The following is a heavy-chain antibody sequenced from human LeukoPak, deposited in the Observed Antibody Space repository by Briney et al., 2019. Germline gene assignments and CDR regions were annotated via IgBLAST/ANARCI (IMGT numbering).Heavy chain of an antibody. D-gene: IGHD3-10*01. V-gene: IGHV3-23*01. CDR2: VSGGGGST. CDR3: AKDRDGSGSPVRGWFDP. Sequence: GGSLRLSCAASGFSFSNFAMSWVRQAPGKGLEWVSSVSGGGGSTYYADSVKGRLTISRDNSKKTLYLQMSSLRDEDTAVYYCAKDRDGSGSPVRGWFDPWGQGTLVTVSS. J-gene: IGHJ5*02. CDR1: GFSFSNFA.